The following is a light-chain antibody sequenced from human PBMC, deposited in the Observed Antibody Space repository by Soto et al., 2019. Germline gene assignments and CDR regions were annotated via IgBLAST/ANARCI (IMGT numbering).Light chain of an antibody. CDR3: GSYSSTDTPLV. J-gene: IGLJ1*01. Sequence: QSALTQPASVSESPGQSITISCTGTSTYVGGYNYVSWYQHHSGKAPKLLIYEVTNRPSGISDRFSGSTSVNTASLTISGLQAEDESDYYCGSYSSTDTPLVFGTGTKVTVL. CDR1: STYVGGYNY. V-gene: IGLV2-14*01. CDR2: EVT.